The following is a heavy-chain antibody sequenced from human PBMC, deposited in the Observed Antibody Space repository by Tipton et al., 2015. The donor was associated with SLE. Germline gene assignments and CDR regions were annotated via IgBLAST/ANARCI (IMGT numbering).Heavy chain of an antibody. V-gene: IGHV3-7*03. CDR3: TGRWGGDCYWGTY. Sequence: SLRLSCAASGFTFSSYWMSWVRQAPGKGLEWVANIKEDGSEKYYVDSVKGRFTISRDNAKNSLYLQMNSLRAEDTAVYYCTGRWGGDCYWGTYWGQGTLVTVSS. J-gene: IGHJ4*02. CDR2: IKEDGSEK. CDR1: GFTFSSYW. D-gene: IGHD2-21*01.